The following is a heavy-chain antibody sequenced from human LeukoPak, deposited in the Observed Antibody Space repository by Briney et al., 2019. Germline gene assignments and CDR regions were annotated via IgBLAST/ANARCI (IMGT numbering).Heavy chain of an antibody. D-gene: IGHD2-2*02. CDR3: AKDNGPLYCSSTSCYTFDY. J-gene: IGHJ4*02. V-gene: IGHV3-9*01. Sequence: GGSLRLSCAASGFTFDDYAMHWVRQAPGKGLEWVSGISWNSGSIGYADSVKGRFTISRDNAKNSLYLQMNSLRAEDTALYYCAKDNGPLYCSSTSCYTFDYWGQGTLVTVSS. CDR1: GFTFDDYA. CDR2: ISWNSGSI.